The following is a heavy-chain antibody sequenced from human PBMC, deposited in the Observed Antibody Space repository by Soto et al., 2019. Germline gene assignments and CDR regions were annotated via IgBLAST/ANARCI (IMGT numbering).Heavy chain of an antibody. CDR2: INHSGST. CDR1: GGSSSGYY. V-gene: IGHV4-34*01. Sequence: QVQLQQWGAGLLKPSETLSRTCAVYGGSSSGYYWSWIRQPPGKGLEWIGEINHSGSTNYNPTLKSRRTISVDPSKNQFSLKLSSVTAADTAVYYCAIGGYSSSKRKWFDPWGQGTLVTVSS. D-gene: IGHD6-13*01. CDR3: AIGGYSSSKRKWFDP. J-gene: IGHJ5*02.